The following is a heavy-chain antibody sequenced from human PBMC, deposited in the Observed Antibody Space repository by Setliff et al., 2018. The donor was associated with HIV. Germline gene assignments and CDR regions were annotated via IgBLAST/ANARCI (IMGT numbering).Heavy chain of an antibody. D-gene: IGHD3-10*01. J-gene: IGHJ3*02. CDR1: GYTFTSFD. Sequence: ASVKVSCKASGYTFTSFDINWVRQATGQGLEWMGWMNPNSGNSGFAQKFQGRVTMTRNSSISTAYMELSSLRFDDTAVYYCTRIRSMVRGVTSYDAFDIWGQGTKVTVSS. CDR2: MNPNSGNS. CDR3: TRIRSMVRGVTSYDAFDI. V-gene: IGHV1-8*01.